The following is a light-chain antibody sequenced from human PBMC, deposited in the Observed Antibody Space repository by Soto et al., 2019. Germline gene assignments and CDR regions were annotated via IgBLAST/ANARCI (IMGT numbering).Light chain of an antibody. CDR3: QQYNSYSWT. Sequence: EIVLTQSPATLSLSPGERATLSCRASQSVSSYLAWYQQKPGQAPRLLIYDASNRATGIPARFSGSGSGTEFTLTISSLQPDDFATYYCQQYNSYSWTFGQGTKVEIK. CDR2: DAS. CDR1: QSVSSY. V-gene: IGKV3-11*01. J-gene: IGKJ1*01.